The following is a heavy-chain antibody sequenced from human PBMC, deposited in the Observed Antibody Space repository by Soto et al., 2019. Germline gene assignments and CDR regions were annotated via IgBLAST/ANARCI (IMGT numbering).Heavy chain of an antibody. CDR1: GFSWSNNGEG. V-gene: IGHV2-5*02. J-gene: IGHJ4*02. CDR3: GHRRGGGYGGYEYLNN. Sequence: QITLKESGPTLVKPTQTLTVTCKFSGFSWSNNGEGVGWVRQAPGQALEWLAHISWDGEKRYSPYLKTRRTNSTDPSKDQVVFRMTNVESVDSATYFWGHRRGGGYGGYEYLNNWGQGILVIVSS. CDR2: ISWDGEK. D-gene: IGHD5-12*01.